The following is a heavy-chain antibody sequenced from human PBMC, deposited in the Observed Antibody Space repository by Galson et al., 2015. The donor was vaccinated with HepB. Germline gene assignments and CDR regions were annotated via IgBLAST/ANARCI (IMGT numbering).Heavy chain of an antibody. V-gene: IGHV4-39*01. Sequence: SETLSLTCTVSGVSISTSLYYWGWIRQTPGKGLEWIGSIYYSGTTYYSPSLQSRVAMSVDTSRNQFSLTLTSVTAADTAVYYCARPLVLDGRFYPGVGPFHIWAQGKVVTVSA. CDR1: GVSISTSLYY. D-gene: IGHD1-26*01. CDR3: ARPLVLDGRFYPGVGPFHI. CDR2: IYYSGTT. J-gene: IGHJ3*02.